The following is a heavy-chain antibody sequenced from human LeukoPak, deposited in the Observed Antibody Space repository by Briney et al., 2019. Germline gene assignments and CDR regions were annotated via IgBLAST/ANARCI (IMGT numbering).Heavy chain of an antibody. CDR3: ARQRCLGSSCHFDY. CDR2: IYYSEST. Sequence: PSETLSLTCTVSGGSISGSYWSWIRQPPGKGLEWIGYIYYSESTNNNFSLKSRVTISLDTSKNQFSLKLSSVTAADTAVYYCARQRCLGSSCHFDYWGQGTLVTVSS. J-gene: IGHJ4*02. CDR1: GGSISGSY. V-gene: IGHV4-59*08. D-gene: IGHD6-13*01.